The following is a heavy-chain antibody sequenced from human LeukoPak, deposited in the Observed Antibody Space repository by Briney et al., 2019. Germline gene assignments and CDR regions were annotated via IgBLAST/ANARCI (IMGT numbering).Heavy chain of an antibody. D-gene: IGHD3-10*01. CDR3: ARVREIYYYGSGSPNAFDI. Sequence: PSETLSLTCTVSGGSISSYYWSWIRQPPGKGLEWIGYIYYSGSTNYNPSLKSRVTISVDTSKNQFSLKLSSVTAADTAVYYCARVREIYYYGSGSPNAFDIWGQGTMATVSS. V-gene: IGHV4-59*01. CDR2: IYYSGST. J-gene: IGHJ3*02. CDR1: GGSISSYY.